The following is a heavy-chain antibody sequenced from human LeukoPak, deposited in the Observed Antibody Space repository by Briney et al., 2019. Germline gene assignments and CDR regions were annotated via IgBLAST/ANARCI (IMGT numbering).Heavy chain of an antibody. CDR3: AKAVTMGPRGAFDI. Sequence: PGGSLRLSCAASGFTFSSYGMHWVRQAPGKGLEWVAVISYDGSNKYYADSVKGRFTISRDNSKNTLYLQMNSLRAEDTAVYYCAKAVTMGPRGAFDIWGQGTMVTVSS. D-gene: IGHD3-10*01. J-gene: IGHJ3*02. CDR1: GFTFSSYG. V-gene: IGHV3-30*18. CDR2: ISYDGSNK.